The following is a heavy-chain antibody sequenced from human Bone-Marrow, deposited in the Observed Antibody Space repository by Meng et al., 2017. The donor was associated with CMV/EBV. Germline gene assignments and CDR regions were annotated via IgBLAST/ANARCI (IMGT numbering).Heavy chain of an antibody. V-gene: IGHV1-18*01. D-gene: IGHD1-26*01. Sequence: ASVKVSCKASGYTFTSYGISWVRQAPGQGLEWMGWISAYNGNTNYAQKLQGRVTMTEDTSTDTAYMELSSLRSEDTAVYYCATKSGSYWYAFDIWGQGTMVTVSS. J-gene: IGHJ3*02. CDR1: GYTFTSYG. CDR3: ATKSGSYWYAFDI. CDR2: ISAYNGNT.